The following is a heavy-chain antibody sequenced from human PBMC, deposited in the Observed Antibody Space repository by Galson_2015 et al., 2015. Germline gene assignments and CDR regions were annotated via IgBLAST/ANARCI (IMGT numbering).Heavy chain of an antibody. V-gene: IGHV3-7*03. J-gene: IGHJ4*02. CDR1: GFPFSTYW. D-gene: IGHD3-22*01. CDR2: INQDGSEK. CDR3: ARQSSKFKYSDTSVYYWEDY. Sequence: SLRLSCAVSGFPFSTYWMSWVRQAPGRGLEWVANINQDGSEKYYADSVKGRFTISRDNAKNSLFLQMNSLRAEDTAVYFCARQSSKFKYSDTSVYYWEDYWGQGTLVTVSS.